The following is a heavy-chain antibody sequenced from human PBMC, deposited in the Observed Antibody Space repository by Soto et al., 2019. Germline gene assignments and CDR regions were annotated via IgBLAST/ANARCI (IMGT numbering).Heavy chain of an antibody. D-gene: IGHD5-12*01. J-gene: IGHJ6*02. Sequence: GGSLRLSCAASGFTFSSYSMNWVRQAPGKGLEWVSSISSSSYIYYADSVKGRFTISRDNAKNSLYLQMNSLRAEDTAVYYCAREGSGYDYYYYGMDVWGQGTTVTVSS. CDR3: AREGSGYDYYYYGMDV. CDR2: ISSSSYI. V-gene: IGHV3-21*01. CDR1: GFTFSSYS.